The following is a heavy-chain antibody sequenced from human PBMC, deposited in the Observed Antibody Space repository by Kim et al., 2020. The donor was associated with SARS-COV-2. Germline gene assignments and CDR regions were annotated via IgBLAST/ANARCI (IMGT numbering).Heavy chain of an antibody. CDR1: GFTVSSNY. V-gene: IGHV3-53*04. CDR3: ATSRDYDTNGYLYY. D-gene: IGHD3-22*01. Sequence: GGSLRLSCDVSGFTVSSNYMSWVRQAPGRGLEWVSSTYAGGTTYYADSVKGRFSISRHNSKNTLYLQMNSLRPEDTAVYYCATSRDYDTNGYLYYWGQGT. J-gene: IGHJ4*02. CDR2: TYAGGTT.